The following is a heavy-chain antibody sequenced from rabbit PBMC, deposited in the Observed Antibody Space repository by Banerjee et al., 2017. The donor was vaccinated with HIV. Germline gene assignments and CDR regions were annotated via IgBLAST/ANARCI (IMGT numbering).Heavy chain of an antibody. CDR2: IGAGSSGTT. J-gene: IGHJ4*01. CDR3: ARDYVGGGYAFNL. CDR1: GFTLSSYW. D-gene: IGHD8-1*01. V-gene: IGHV1S45*01. Sequence: QEQLEESGGDLVKPGASLTLTCKASGFTLSSYWMWWVRQAPGKGLEWIACIGAGSSGTTYYASWAKGRFTISKASSTTVTLQMTSLTAADTATYFCARDYVGGGYAFNLWGQGTLVTVS.